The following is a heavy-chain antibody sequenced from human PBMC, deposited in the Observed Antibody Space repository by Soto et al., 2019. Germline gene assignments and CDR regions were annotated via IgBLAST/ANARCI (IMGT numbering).Heavy chain of an antibody. J-gene: IGHJ3*01. V-gene: IGHV1-8*01. CDR2: MNPNSGNT. CDR1: IYTFTRYD. Sequence: ATVKVSCKASIYTFTRYDINWVRQATGQGLEWMGWMNPNSGNTGYAQKFQGRVTMTRNTSISTAYMELGSLRSEDTAVYYCAIVQVVRGPDPWGQGTMVTVSS. CDR3: AIVQVVRGPDP. D-gene: IGHD3-10*01.